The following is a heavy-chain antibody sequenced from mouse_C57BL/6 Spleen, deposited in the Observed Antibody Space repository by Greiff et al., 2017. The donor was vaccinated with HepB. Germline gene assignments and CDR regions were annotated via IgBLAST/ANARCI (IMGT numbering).Heavy chain of an antibody. CDR3: ATYDPFAY. Sequence: VQLQQSGAELVKPGASVKLSCTASGFNIKDYYMHWVKQRTEQGLEWIGRIDPEDGETKYAQKFQGKATITADTSSNTTYLQLSSLTSEDTAVYYYATYDPFAYWGQGTLVTVSA. D-gene: IGHD2-12*01. V-gene: IGHV14-2*01. CDR1: GFNIKDYY. J-gene: IGHJ3*01. CDR2: IDPEDGET.